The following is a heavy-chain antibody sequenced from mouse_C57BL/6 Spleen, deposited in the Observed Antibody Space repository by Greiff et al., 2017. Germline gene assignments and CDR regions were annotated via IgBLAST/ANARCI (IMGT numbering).Heavy chain of an antibody. D-gene: IGHD1-1*01. V-gene: IGHV1-18*01. CDR2: INPNNGGT. J-gene: IGHJ1*03. CDR1: GYTFTDYN. CDR3: ARSPHYDGSSYPYFDV. Sequence: VQLQQSGPELVKPGASVTIPCKASGYTFTDYNMDWVKQSHGKSLEWIGAINPNNGGTIYNQKFKGKATLTVDKSSSTAYMELRSLTSEDTAVYYCARSPHYDGSSYPYFDVWGTGTTVTVSS.